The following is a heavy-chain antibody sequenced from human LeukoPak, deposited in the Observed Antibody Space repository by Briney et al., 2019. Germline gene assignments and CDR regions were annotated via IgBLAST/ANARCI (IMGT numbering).Heavy chain of an antibody. D-gene: IGHD3-22*01. V-gene: IGHV3-23*01. J-gene: IGHJ4*02. CDR2: ISGSGGST. CDR1: GFTFSSYA. CDR3: AKTYYDSSGYYYFDY. Sequence: GGSLRLSCAASGFTFSSYAMSWVRQAPGKGLEWVSTISGSGGSTYDADSVKGRFTISRDNSKNTLYLQMNSLRAEDTAVYYCAKTYYDSSGYYYFDYRGQGTLVTVSS.